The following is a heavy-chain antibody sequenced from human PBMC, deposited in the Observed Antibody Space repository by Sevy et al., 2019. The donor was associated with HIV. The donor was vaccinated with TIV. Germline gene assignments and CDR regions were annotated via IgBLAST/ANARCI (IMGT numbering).Heavy chain of an antibody. V-gene: IGHV4-39*01. Sequence: SETLSLTCIVSGGSISSSSYYWGWIRQPPGKGLEWIGSIYYSGSTYYNPSLKSRVTISVDTSKNQFSLKLSSVTAADTAVYYCARLSTVTAAVDYWGQGTLVTVSS. CDR1: GGSISSSSYY. CDR3: ARLSTVTAAVDY. D-gene: IGHD4-17*01. CDR2: IYYSGST. J-gene: IGHJ4*02.